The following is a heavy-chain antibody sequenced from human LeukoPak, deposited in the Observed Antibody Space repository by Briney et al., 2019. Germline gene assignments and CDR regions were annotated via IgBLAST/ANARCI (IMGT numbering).Heavy chain of an antibody. CDR3: ARESLPFGELGYYFDY. D-gene: IGHD3-10*01. V-gene: IGHV3-21*01. CDR1: GFTFSSYS. J-gene: IGHJ4*02. Sequence: GGSLRLSCAASGFTFSSYSTNWVRQAPGKGLEWVSSISSSSSYIYYADSVKGRFTISRDNAKNSLYLQMNSLRAEDTAVYYCARESLPFGELGYYFDYWGQGTLVTVSS. CDR2: ISSSSSYI.